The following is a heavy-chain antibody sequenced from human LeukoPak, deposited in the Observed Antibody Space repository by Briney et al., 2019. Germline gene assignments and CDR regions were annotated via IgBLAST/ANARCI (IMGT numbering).Heavy chain of an antibody. J-gene: IGHJ4*02. D-gene: IGHD2-15*01. Sequence: GGSLRLSCAASGFTFSSYWMSWVRQAPGKGVEWVSYISSSSSTIYYADSVKGRFTISRDNAKNSLYLQMNSLRAEDTAVYYCARDPCSGGSCYHDYWGQGTLVTVSS. CDR3: ARDPCSGGSCYHDY. V-gene: IGHV3-48*01. CDR2: ISSSSSTI. CDR1: GFTFSSYW.